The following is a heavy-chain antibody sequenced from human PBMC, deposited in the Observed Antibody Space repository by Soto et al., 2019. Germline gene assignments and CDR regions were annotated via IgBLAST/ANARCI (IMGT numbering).Heavy chain of an antibody. V-gene: IGHV4-59*01. CDR1: GGSISSYY. CDR2: VSYTGST. J-gene: IGHJ4*02. D-gene: IGHD1-26*01. Sequence: SETLSLTCTVSGGSISSYYWSWIRQSPGKRLEWIAYVSYTGSTNYNPSLRSRVTISIDTSKNQFSLKLSSVTAADTGVYYCARGGGSRTFDYWGQGTPVTVPS. CDR3: ARGGGSRTFDY.